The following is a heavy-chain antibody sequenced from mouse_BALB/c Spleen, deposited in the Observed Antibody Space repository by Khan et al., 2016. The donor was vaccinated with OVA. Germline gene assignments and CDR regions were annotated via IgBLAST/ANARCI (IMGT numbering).Heavy chain of an antibody. CDR2: IWGDGYK. J-gene: IGHJ3*01. V-gene: IGHV2-3*01. CDR1: GFSLTSYG. D-gene: IGHD1-1*01. CDR3: AKGSRYDGFAY. Sequence: QVQLKESGPGLVAPSQSLSITCTVSGFSLTSYGVIWVRQPPGKGLEWMGVIWGDGYKNYHSALISSLIISKDNYNSQVFLKLNSRHTDDKATYYCAKGSRYDGFAYWGQGTLVTVPA.